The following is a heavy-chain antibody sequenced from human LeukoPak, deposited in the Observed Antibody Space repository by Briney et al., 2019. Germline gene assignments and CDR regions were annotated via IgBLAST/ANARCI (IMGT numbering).Heavy chain of an antibody. Sequence: GGSLRLSCAASGFTFSSYSMNWVRQAPGKGLEWVSSISSSSSYIYYADSVKGPFTISRDNAKNSQYLQMNSLRAEDTAVYYCARDGIAAADYWGQGTLVTVSS. J-gene: IGHJ4*02. CDR1: GFTFSSYS. V-gene: IGHV3-21*01. D-gene: IGHD6-13*01. CDR2: ISSSSSYI. CDR3: ARDGIAAADY.